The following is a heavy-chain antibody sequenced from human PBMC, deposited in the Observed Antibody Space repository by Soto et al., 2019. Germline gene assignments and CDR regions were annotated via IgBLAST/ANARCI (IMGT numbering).Heavy chain of an antibody. CDR1: GDSVSSNSAA. J-gene: IGHJ4*02. CDR3: VRLVAGPADY. D-gene: IGHD6-19*01. CDR2: TYYRSKWYN. V-gene: IGHV6-1*01. Sequence: SETLPLTCAIFGDSVSSNSAAWNWIRQSPSRGLEWLGRTYYRSKWYNDYAVSVKSRITVKPDTSKNQLSLQLNSVTPADTAVYYCVRLVAGPADYWGPRPLLTFSS.